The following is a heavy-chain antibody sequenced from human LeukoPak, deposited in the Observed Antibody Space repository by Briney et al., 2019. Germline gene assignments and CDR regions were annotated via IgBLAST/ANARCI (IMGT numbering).Heavy chain of an antibody. CDR3: ATDISAGQYCSGGSCYGLFDY. Sequence: GGSLRLSCAASGFTFSSYSMNWVRQAPGKGLEWVSSISSSSSYIHYADSVKGRFTISRDNAKNSLYLQMNSLRAEDTAVYYCATDISAGQYCSGGSCYGLFDYWGQGTLVTVSS. V-gene: IGHV3-21*01. J-gene: IGHJ4*02. D-gene: IGHD2-15*01. CDR1: GFTFSSYS. CDR2: ISSSSSYI.